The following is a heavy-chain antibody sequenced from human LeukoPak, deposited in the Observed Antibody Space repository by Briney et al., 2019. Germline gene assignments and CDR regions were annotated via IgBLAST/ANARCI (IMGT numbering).Heavy chain of an antibody. D-gene: IGHD6-6*01. CDR2: ISSYNGNT. V-gene: IGHV1-18*04. Sequence: ASVKVSCKASGYTFTGYYMHWVRQAPGQGLEWMGWISSYNGNTNYSQRLQGRVTMTTDTSTSTAYMELRSLRSDDTAVYYCARDLREQLDYYGMDVWGQGTTVTVSS. CDR1: GYTFTGYY. CDR3: ARDLREQLDYYGMDV. J-gene: IGHJ6*02.